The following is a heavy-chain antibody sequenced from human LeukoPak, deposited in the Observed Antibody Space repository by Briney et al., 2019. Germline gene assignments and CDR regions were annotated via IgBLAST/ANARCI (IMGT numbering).Heavy chain of an antibody. CDR3: ARDPRDEYSYDSSSWYYFDY. Sequence: PGGSLRLSCSASGFTFSSYSMHWVRQAPGKGLEYVSAISSNGGSTYYADSVKGRFTISRDNSKNTLYLQMNSLRAEDTAVYYCARDPRDEYSYDSSSWYYFDYWGQGTLVTVSS. CDR2: ISSNGGST. J-gene: IGHJ4*02. V-gene: IGHV3-64*04. CDR1: GFTFSSYS. D-gene: IGHD6-13*01.